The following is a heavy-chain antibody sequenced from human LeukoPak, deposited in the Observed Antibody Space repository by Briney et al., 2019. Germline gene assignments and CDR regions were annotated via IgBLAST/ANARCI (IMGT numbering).Heavy chain of an antibody. Sequence: ASVKVSCKASGYTFTGYYMHWVRQAPGQGLEWMGWINPNSGGTNYAQKFQGRVTMTRGTSISTAYMELSRLRSDDTAVYYSARGSSGWFYLIDYWGQGTLVTFSS. D-gene: IGHD6-19*01. CDR3: ARGSSGWFYLIDY. CDR1: GYTFTGYY. CDR2: INPNSGGT. V-gene: IGHV1-2*02. J-gene: IGHJ4*02.